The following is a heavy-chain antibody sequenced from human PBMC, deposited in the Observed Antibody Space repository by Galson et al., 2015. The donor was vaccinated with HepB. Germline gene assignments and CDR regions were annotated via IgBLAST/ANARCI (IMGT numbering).Heavy chain of an antibody. J-gene: IGHJ5*02. CDR3: ARGREWFDP. CDR2: IYYSGST. Sequence: SETLSLTCTVSGGSISNFYWGWIRQPPGKGLEWIGYIYYSGSTYYSPSLTSRVTISVDTSKSQFSLKLNSVTPADTAVYYCARGREWFDPWGQGTLVTVSS. V-gene: IGHV4-59*01. CDR1: GGSISNFY.